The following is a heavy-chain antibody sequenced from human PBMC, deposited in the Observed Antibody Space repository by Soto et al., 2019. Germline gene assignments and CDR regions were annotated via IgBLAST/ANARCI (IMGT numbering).Heavy chain of an antibody. V-gene: IGHV3-23*01. J-gene: IGHJ4*02. CDR1: GFTFSSYA. CDR2: ISGSGGST. Sequence: GGSLRLSCSASGFTFSSYAMSWVRQAPGKGLEWVSAISGSGGSTYYADSVKGRFTTSRDNSKNTLYLQMNSLRAEDTAVYYCAKDRYIALAFDYWGQGTLVTVSS. CDR3: AKDRYIALAFDY. D-gene: IGHD1-20*01.